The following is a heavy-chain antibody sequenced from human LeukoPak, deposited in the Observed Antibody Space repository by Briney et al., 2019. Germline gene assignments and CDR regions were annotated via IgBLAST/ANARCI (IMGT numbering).Heavy chain of an antibody. Sequence: SETLSLTCTVSGGSIINYYWSWIRQPPGQGLEWIGEINHSGSTNYNPSLKSRVTISVDTSKNQFSLKLSSVTAADTAVYYCARGLGTVTTSLVYWGQGTLVTVSS. CDR2: INHSGST. CDR3: ARGLGTVTTSLVY. D-gene: IGHD4-11*01. CDR1: GGSIINYY. V-gene: IGHV4-34*01. J-gene: IGHJ4*02.